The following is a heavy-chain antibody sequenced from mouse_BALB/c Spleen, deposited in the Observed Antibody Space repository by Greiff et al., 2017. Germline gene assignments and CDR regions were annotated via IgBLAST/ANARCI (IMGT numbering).Heavy chain of an antibody. CDR1: GYAFTSYN. J-gene: IGHJ1*01. D-gene: IGHD2-4*01. V-gene: IGHV1S135*01. Sequence: EVKLMESGPELVKPGASVKVSCKASGYAFTSYNMYWVKQSHGKSLEWIGYIDPYNGGTSYNQKFKGKATLTVDKSSSTAYMHLNSLTSEDSAVYYCARGGLRRGYWYFDVWGAGTTVTVSS. CDR2: IDPYNGGT. CDR3: ARGGLRRGYWYFDV.